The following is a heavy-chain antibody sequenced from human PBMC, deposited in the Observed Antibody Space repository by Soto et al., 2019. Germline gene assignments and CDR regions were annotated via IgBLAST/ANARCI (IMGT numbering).Heavy chain of an antibody. Sequence: SETLSLTCAVYGGSFSGYYWSWIRQPPGKGLEWIGEINHSGSTNYNPSLKSRVTISVDTSKNQFSLKLSSVTAADTAVYYCARVRFHFEDAFDIWGEGTMVTVSS. D-gene: IGHD3-16*01. J-gene: IGHJ3*02. V-gene: IGHV4-34*01. CDR3: ARVRFHFEDAFDI. CDR2: INHSGST. CDR1: GGSFSGYY.